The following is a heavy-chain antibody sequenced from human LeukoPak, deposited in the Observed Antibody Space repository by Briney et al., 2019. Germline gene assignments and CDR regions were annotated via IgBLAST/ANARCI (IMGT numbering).Heavy chain of an antibody. V-gene: IGHV3-7*01. CDR3: ATSAGSPGNS. CDR2: LNQDASAS. Sequence: GGSLRLSGVASGFTFSSHWMSWVRQAPGKGLEWLANLNQDASASYYVDSVKGRFTISRDNAKNSLYLQMSNLRVEDTAVYYCATSAGSPGNSWGQGALITVSS. CDR1: GFTFSSHW. J-gene: IGHJ1*01. D-gene: IGHD1-7*01.